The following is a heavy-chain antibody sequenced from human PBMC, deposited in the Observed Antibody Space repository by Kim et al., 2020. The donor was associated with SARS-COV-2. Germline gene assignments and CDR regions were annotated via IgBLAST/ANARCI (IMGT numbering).Heavy chain of an antibody. Sequence: SETLSLTCTVSGGSISSGGYYWNWIRQHPGKGLEWIGYIYYSGSTYYNPSLKSRVTISVDTSKNQFSLKLSSVTAADTAVYYCARLNVDIVATITYYFDYWGQGTLVTVSS. V-gene: IGHV4-31*03. CDR1: GGSISSGGYY. D-gene: IGHD5-12*01. CDR3: ARLNVDIVATITYYFDY. J-gene: IGHJ4*02. CDR2: IYYSGST.